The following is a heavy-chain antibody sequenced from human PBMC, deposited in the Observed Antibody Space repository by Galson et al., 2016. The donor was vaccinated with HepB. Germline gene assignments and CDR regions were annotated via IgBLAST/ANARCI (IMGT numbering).Heavy chain of an antibody. D-gene: IGHD6-19*01. CDR3: TGGSGWIFHL. CDR1: GFTFSTYW. V-gene: IGHV3-7*04. J-gene: IGHJ3*01. CDR2: IKQDGSEK. Sequence: SLRLSCAASGFTFSTYWMNWVRRAPGKGLEWVAIIKQDGSEKYYVDSVKGRFTISRDNAKNSLYLQMHSLRAEDTALYYCTGGSGWIFHLWGQGTMVSVSS.